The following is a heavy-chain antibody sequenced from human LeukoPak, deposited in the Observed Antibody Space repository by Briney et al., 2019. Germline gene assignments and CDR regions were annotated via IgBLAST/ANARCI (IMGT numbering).Heavy chain of an antibody. D-gene: IGHD2-15*01. CDR2: INHSGST. J-gene: IGHJ4*02. CDR3: ARSNFSVVAATRDFDY. Sequence: SETLSLTCAVYGGSFSGYYWSWIRQPPGKGLEWIGEINHSGSTNYNPSLKSRVTISVDTSKNQFSLKLSSVTAADTAVYYCARSNFSVVAATRDFDYWGQGTLVTVSS. CDR1: GGSFSGYY. V-gene: IGHV4-34*01.